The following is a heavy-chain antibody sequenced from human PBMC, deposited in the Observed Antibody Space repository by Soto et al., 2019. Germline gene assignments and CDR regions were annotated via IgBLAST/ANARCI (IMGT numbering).Heavy chain of an antibody. CDR1: GFTFSSYA. Sequence: PGGSLRLSCAASGFTFSSYAMHWVRQAPGKGLEWVAVISYDGSNKYYADSVKGRFTISRDNSKNTLYLQMNSLRAEDTAVYYCAKDSYAAVYDFWSGFLSPWFDPWGQGTLVTVSS. J-gene: IGHJ5*02. D-gene: IGHD3-3*01. CDR2: ISYDGSNK. CDR3: AKDSYAAVYDFWSGFLSPWFDP. V-gene: IGHV3-30-3*01.